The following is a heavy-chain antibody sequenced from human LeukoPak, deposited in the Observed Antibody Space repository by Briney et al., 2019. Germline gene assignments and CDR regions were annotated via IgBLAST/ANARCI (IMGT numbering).Heavy chain of an antibody. CDR3: ARLTSSNRGLMITHDY. Sequence: SETLSLTCDVSGYSLSTGDYWDWIRQPPGKGLEWIGSIYFSGITYYNPSLKSRVTISADMSENQFSLRLSSVTAADSAVYYCARLTSSNRGLMITHDYWGQGTLVSVSS. V-gene: IGHV4-38-2*01. D-gene: IGHD3-10*01. CDR1: GYSLSTGDY. J-gene: IGHJ4*02. CDR2: IYFSGIT.